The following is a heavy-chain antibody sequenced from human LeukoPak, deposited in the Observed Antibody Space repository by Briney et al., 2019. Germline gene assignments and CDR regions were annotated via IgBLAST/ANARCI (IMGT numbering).Heavy chain of an antibody. CDR2: INHSGST. Sequence: PSETLSLTCAVYGGSFSGYYWSWIRQPPGKGLEWIGEINHSGSTNYNPSLKSRVTISVDTSKNQFSLKLSSVTAADTAVYYCARDSGTTGEVKFDYWGQGTLVTDSS. CDR1: GGSFSGYY. CDR3: ARDSGTTGEVKFDY. J-gene: IGHJ4*02. V-gene: IGHV4-34*01. D-gene: IGHD3-10*01.